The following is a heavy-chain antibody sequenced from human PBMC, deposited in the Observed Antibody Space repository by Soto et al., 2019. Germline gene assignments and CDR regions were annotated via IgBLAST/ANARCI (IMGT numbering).Heavy chain of an antibody. Sequence: EVQLVESGGGFVQPGGSLRLSCETSGFAFSSYWMSWVRQVPGKGLEWVANIGQDGSEIHYVDSVRGRFTISRDNAKSSLNLQMNSLRAEDTAVYHCVRSSGWTGDYWGQGILVTVSS. CDR2: IGQDGSEI. J-gene: IGHJ4*02. CDR3: VRSSGWTGDY. V-gene: IGHV3-7*04. CDR1: GFAFSSYW. D-gene: IGHD3-10*01.